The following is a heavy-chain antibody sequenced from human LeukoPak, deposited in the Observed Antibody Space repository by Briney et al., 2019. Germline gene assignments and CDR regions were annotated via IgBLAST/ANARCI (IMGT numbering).Heavy chain of an antibody. V-gene: IGHV1-18*01. CDR3: ARAPRHPGYFDY. CDR2: ISAYNGNT. J-gene: IGHJ4*02. CDR1: GYNFISYG. Sequence: GASVKVSCKTSGYNFISYGISWVRQAPGQGLEWMGWISAYNGNTNYAQKLQGRVTMTTDTSTNTAYMELRSLRSDDTAVYYCARAPRHPGYFDYWGQGTLVTVSS.